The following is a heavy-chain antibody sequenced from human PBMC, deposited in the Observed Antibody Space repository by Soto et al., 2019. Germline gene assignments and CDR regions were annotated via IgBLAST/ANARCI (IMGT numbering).Heavy chain of an antibody. Sequence: ASVKVSWKASGYAITIYYMHWVRQAPGQGLEWMGIINPSGGSTSYAQKFQGRVTMTRDTSTSTVYMELSSLRSEDTAVYYCARPGLRGYDQVFDYWGQGTLVTVSS. CDR1: GYAITIYY. CDR3: ARPGLRGYDQVFDY. V-gene: IGHV1-46*03. J-gene: IGHJ4*02. D-gene: IGHD5-12*01. CDR2: INPSGGST.